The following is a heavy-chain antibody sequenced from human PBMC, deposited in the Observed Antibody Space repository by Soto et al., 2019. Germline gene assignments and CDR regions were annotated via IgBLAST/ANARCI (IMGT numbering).Heavy chain of an antibody. CDR3: ARPSGGSWSSFDY. J-gene: IGHJ4*02. Sequence: PGGSLRLSCAASGFTFSSYSMNWVRQAPGKGLEWVSYISSSSSTIYYADSVKGRFTISRDNAKNSLYLQMNSLRAEDTAVYYCARPSGGSWSSFDYWGQGTLVTVSS. CDR2: ISSSSSTI. D-gene: IGHD1-26*01. V-gene: IGHV3-48*01. CDR1: GFTFSSYS.